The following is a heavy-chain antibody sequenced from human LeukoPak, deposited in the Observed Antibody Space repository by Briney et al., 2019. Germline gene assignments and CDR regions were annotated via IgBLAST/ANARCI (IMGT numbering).Heavy chain of an antibody. CDR2: VYYSGNT. Sequence: PSETLSLTCIVSGGSISGSTYYWGWIRQPPGKGLEWIGSVYYSGNTYYNTSLKSRVTISVDTSKNHFSLWLSSVTAADTAVYYCAREPPPYYYDSSGYLKGAFDIWGQGTMVTVSS. V-gene: IGHV4-39*07. J-gene: IGHJ3*02. D-gene: IGHD3-22*01. CDR3: AREPPPYYYDSSGYLKGAFDI. CDR1: GGSISGSTYY.